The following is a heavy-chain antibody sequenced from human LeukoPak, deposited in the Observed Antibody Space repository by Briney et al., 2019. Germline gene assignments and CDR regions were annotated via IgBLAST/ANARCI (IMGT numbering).Heavy chain of an antibody. Sequence: GGSLRLSCAASGFTFSSDWMHWVRHAPGKGLVCVSYINGDGSSTNYADSVRGRFTISRDNAKKTLYLQMNSLRDEDTAVYYCVRGLHSWGLGTLVTVSS. CDR1: GFTFSSDW. J-gene: IGHJ1*01. D-gene: IGHD3-16*01. V-gene: IGHV3-74*01. CDR2: INGDGSST. CDR3: VRGLHS.